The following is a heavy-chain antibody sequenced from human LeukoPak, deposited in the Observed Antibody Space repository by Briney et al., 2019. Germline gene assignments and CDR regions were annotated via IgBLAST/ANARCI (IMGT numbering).Heavy chain of an antibody. CDR3: ARANQNVLRFLEWLSAFDI. Sequence: SETLSLTCTVSGGSIGSYYWSWIRQPPGKGLEWIGSIYHSGSTYYNPSLKSRVTISVDTSKNQFSLKLSSVTAADTAVYYCARANQNVLRFLEWLSAFDIWGQGTMVTVSS. J-gene: IGHJ3*02. CDR1: GGSIGSYY. CDR2: IYHSGST. V-gene: IGHV4-38-2*02. D-gene: IGHD3-3*01.